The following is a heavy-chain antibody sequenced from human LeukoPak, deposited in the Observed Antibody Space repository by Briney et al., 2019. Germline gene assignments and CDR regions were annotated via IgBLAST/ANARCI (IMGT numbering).Heavy chain of an antibody. CDR2: IRSKANSYAT. V-gene: IGHV3-73*01. D-gene: IGHD1-7*01. Sequence: GGSLRLSCAASGSTFSGSAMHWVRQASGKGLEWVGRIRSKANSYATAYAASVKGRFTISRDDSKNTAYLQMNSLKTEDTAVYYCTRHPGSGLELPLGWGQGTLVTVSS. CDR3: TRHPGSGLELPLG. CDR1: GSTFSGSA. J-gene: IGHJ4*02.